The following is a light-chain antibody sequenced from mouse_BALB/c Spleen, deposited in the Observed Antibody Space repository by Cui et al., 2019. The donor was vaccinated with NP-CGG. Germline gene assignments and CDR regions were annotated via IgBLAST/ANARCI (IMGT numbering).Light chain of an antibody. CDR3: ALWYSNHWV. J-gene: IGLJ1*01. CDR2: GTN. V-gene: IGLV1*01. Sequence: PVVTQESALTTSPGKTVTLTCRSSTGAITTSNYANWVQEKPDHLFTGVIGGTNNRAPGVPARFSGSLIGDKAALTITGAQTEDEAIYFCALWYSNHWVFGGGTKLTVL. CDR1: TGAITTSNY.